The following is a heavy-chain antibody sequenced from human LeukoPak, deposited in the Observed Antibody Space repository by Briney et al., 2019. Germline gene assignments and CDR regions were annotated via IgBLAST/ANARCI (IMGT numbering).Heavy chain of an antibody. D-gene: IGHD3-16*02. V-gene: IGHV3-23*01. Sequence: PGGSLRLSCAASGFTFSSYAMSWVRQAPGKGLEWVSALSGSGGSTYYADSVKSRFTISRDNSKNTLYLQMNSLRAEDTAVYYCAKALYVWGSYRNSYYFDYWGQGTLVTVSS. CDR2: LSGSGGST. J-gene: IGHJ4*02. CDR1: GFTFSSYA. CDR3: AKALYVWGSYRNSYYFDY.